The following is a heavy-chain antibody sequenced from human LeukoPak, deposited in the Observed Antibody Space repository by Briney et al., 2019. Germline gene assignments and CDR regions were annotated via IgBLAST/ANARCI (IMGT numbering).Heavy chain of an antibody. Sequence: SSETLSLTCTVSGGSISSGDYYWRRIRQPPGKGLEWIGYIYYSGSTYYNPSLKSLVTISVDRSKNQFSLKLSSVTAADTAVYYCVRGGTVIVDSLAPWGQGLLVTVSS. CDR2: IYYSGST. D-gene: IGHD2-8*02. V-gene: IGHV4-30-4*01. CDR1: GGSISSGDYY. J-gene: IGHJ5*02. CDR3: VRGGTVIVDSLAP.